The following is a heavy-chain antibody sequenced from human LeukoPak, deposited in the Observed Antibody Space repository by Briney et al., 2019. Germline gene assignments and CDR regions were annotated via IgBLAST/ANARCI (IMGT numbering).Heavy chain of an antibody. CDR1: GGSITTDY. D-gene: IGHD4-17*01. CDR3: ARDLLGDYGTFDI. J-gene: IGHJ3*02. CDR2: VYNTGSS. Sequence: PSETLSLTCTVSGGSITTDYWSWIRQPAGRELEWIGRVYNTGSSKYNPSLESRVTMSVDTSSNRFSLRLRSVTAADTAVYYCARDLLGDYGTFDIWGQGAMVTVSS. V-gene: IGHV4-4*07.